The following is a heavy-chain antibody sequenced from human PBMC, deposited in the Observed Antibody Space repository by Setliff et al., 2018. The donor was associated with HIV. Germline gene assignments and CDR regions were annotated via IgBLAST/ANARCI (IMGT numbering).Heavy chain of an antibody. CDR2: IYTSGST. D-gene: IGHD5-18*01. V-gene: IGHV4-4*08. J-gene: IGHJ6*03. CDR1: GGSIINYF. Sequence: KTSETLSLTCSVTGGSIINYFWGWIRQPPGKGLEWIGYIYTSGSTYYNPSLKSRVTISVDTSKNQFSLKLSSVTAADTAVYYCARHNTGYSYGYDYYYYMDVWGKGTTVTVSS. CDR3: ARHNTGYSYGYDYYYYMDV.